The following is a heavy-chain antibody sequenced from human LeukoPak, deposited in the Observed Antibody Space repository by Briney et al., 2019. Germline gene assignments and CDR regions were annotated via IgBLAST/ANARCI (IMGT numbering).Heavy chain of an antibody. D-gene: IGHD3-16*01. J-gene: IGHJ4*02. Sequence: GGSLRLSCAASGFTFSSYWMSWVRQAPGKGLEWVANIKQDGSEKYYVDSVKGRFTISRDNSKNTLYLQMNSLRAEDTAVYYCAKDRDDYVGENFDYWGQGTLVTVSS. CDR1: GFTFSSYW. V-gene: IGHV3-7*03. CDR3: AKDRDDYVGENFDY. CDR2: IKQDGSEK.